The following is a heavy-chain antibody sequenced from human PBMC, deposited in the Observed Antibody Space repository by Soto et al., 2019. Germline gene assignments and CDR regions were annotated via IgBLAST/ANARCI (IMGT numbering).Heavy chain of an antibody. CDR2: ISAYNGNT. D-gene: IGHD2-15*01. Sequence: ASVKVSCKASGYTFTSYGISWVRQAPGQGLEWMGWISAYNGNTNYAQKLQGRVTMTTDTSTSTAYMELRSLGSDDTAVYYCARGPHIVVVVAATNWFDHWGQGTLVTVSS. CDR3: ARGPHIVVVVAATNWFDH. J-gene: IGHJ5*02. CDR1: GYTFTSYG. V-gene: IGHV1-18*01.